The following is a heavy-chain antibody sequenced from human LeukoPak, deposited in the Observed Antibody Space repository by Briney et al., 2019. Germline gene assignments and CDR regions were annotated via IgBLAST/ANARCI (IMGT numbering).Heavy chain of an antibody. CDR3: ANELLDYYDSSGYYYSPDAFDI. CDR2: IYTGGST. D-gene: IGHD3-22*01. Sequence: GGSLRLSCAASGFTVSNNYMSWVRQAPRKGLEWVSVIYTGGSTYYADSVRGRFTISRDNSKNTLYLQMNSLRAEDTAVYYCANELLDYYDSSGYYYSPDAFDIWGQGTMVTVSS. V-gene: IGHV3-53*01. CDR1: GFTVSNNY. J-gene: IGHJ3*02.